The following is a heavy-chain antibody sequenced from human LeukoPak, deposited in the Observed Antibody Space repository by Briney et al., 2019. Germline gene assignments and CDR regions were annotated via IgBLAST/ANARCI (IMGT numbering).Heavy chain of an antibody. CDR1: GGSVSSGSYY. CDR2: IYYSGST. V-gene: IGHV4-61*01. D-gene: IGHD3-16*02. J-gene: IGHJ4*02. Sequence: SETLSLTCTVSGGSVSSGSYYWSWIRQPPGKGLEWIGYIYYSGSTNYNPSLKSRVTISVDTSKNQFSLKLSSVTAADTAVYYCARVPTLGYRFDYWGQGTLVTVSS. CDR3: ARVPTLGYRFDY.